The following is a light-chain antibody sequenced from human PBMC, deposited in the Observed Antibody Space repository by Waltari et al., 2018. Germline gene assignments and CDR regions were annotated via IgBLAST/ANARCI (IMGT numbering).Light chain of an antibody. CDR3: AAWDDSLKGV. CDR1: SSNIGSNT. J-gene: IGLJ2*01. V-gene: IGLV1-44*01. Sequence: QSVLTQPPSASGTPGQRVTISCSGSSSNIGSNTVNWYQQLPGTAPKLLLYSNNHRPAGVPDRFSGSKSGNSASLAISGLQSEDEADYYCAAWDDSLKGVFGGGTKLTVL. CDR2: SNN.